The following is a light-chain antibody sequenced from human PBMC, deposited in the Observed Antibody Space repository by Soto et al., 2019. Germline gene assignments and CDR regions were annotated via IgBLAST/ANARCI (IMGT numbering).Light chain of an antibody. CDR2: AAT. Sequence: DIQMTQSPSSVSASVGDRVTITCRASQDISDWLAWHQQKPGKAPKLLIYAATTLHSGVTSRFSGSGSGTDVTLTVSSLQPEEFATYYCQQGHTCPLTFGGGNKVEIK. CDR1: QDISDW. CDR3: QQGHTCPLT. V-gene: IGKV1-12*01. J-gene: IGKJ4*01.